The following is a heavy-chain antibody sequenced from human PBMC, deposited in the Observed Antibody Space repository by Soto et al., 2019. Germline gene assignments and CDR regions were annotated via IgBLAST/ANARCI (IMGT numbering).Heavy chain of an antibody. J-gene: IGHJ5*02. V-gene: IGHV4-4*02. CDR3: ARKYYYDSRHFDP. CDR2: IYHSGSI. CDR1: GGSISSTNW. D-gene: IGHD3-22*01. Sequence: QVQLQESGPGLVEPSGTLSLTCAVSGGSISSTNWWSWVRQTPGQGLDWIGEIYHSGSINYNPSLKSRVTISVDKSKNQFSLKLSSVTAADTAVYYCARKYYYDSRHFDPWGQGTLVIVSS.